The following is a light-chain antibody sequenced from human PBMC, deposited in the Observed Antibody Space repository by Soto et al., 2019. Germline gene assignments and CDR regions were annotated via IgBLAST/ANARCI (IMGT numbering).Light chain of an antibody. CDR2: EVS. CDR3: SSYTSSSTLV. CDR1: SSDIGGHNY. Sequence: SALTQPASVSGSPGQSITISCTGTSSDIGGHNYVSWYQQHPGKAPKLMIYEVSNRPSGVSDRFSGSKSGNTASLTISGLQAEDEADYYCSSYTSSSTLVFGTGTKVT. V-gene: IGLV2-14*01. J-gene: IGLJ1*01.